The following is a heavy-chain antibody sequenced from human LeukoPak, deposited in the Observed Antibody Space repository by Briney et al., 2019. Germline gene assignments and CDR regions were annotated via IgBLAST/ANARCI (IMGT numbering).Heavy chain of an antibody. CDR3: ARVSREYYYDSSGYFHDAFDI. D-gene: IGHD3-22*01. CDR2: ISGSGGST. V-gene: IGHV3-23*01. J-gene: IGHJ3*02. Sequence: GGSLRLSCAASGFTFSSYAMSWVRQAPGKGLEWVSAISGSGGSTYYADSVKGRFTISRDNSKNTLYLQMNSLRAEDTAVYYCARVSREYYYDSSGYFHDAFDIWGQGTMVTVSS. CDR1: GFTFSSYA.